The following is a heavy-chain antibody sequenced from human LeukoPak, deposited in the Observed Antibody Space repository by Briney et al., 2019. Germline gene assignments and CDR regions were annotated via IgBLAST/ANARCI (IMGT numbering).Heavy chain of an antibody. J-gene: IGHJ4*02. CDR2: IKSKTDGGTT. Sequence: KPGGSLRLSCAASGFTFSNAWMSWVRQAPGKGLEWVGRIKSKTDGGTTDYAAPVKGRFTISRDDSKNTLYLQMNSLKTEDTAVYYCTTDPLVVPAAIIAWDFDYWGQGTLVTVSS. CDR1: GFTFSNAW. D-gene: IGHD2-2*01. CDR3: TTDPLVVPAAIIAWDFDY. V-gene: IGHV3-15*01.